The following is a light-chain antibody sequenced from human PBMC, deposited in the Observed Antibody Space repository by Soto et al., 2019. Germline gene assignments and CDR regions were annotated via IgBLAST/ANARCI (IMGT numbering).Light chain of an antibody. Sequence: QSVLSQPASVSWSPGQSITISCTGTSSDIGAYNYVSWYQQYPGKAPKLMIYGVTNRPSGVSNRFSGSKTGNTASLTISGLQAEDEADYYCFSHRSGDSHVFGNGTKVTVL. CDR2: GVT. CDR1: SSDIGAYNY. V-gene: IGLV2-14*01. CDR3: FSHRSGDSHV. J-gene: IGLJ1*01.